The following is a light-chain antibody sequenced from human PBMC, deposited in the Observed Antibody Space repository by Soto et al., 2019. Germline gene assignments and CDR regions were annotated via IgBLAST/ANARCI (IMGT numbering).Light chain of an antibody. CDR1: SCNIGAGYD. CDR2: GNS. J-gene: IGLJ3*02. CDR3: QSYASSLSGWV. V-gene: IGLV1-40*01. Sequence: QSVLTQPPSVSGAPGQTVTISCTGSSCNIGAGYDVHWYQQLPGTAPKLLIYGNSNRPSGVPDRFSGSKSGTSASLAITGLQAEDEADYYCQSYASSLSGWVFGGGTKLTVL.